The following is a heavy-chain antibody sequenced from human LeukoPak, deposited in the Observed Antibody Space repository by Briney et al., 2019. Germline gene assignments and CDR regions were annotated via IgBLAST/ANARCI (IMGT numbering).Heavy chain of an antibody. J-gene: IGHJ4*02. CDR3: AKQLGYCSDGSCYLPY. Sequence: GGSLGLSCAASGFTFSTYAMSWVRQAPGKGLEWVSTISDSGANTYYADSVRGRFTISRDNSKSTLCLQMNSLRAEDTAVYYCAKQLGYCSDGSCYLPYWGQGTLVTVSS. CDR1: GFTFSTYA. D-gene: IGHD2-15*01. CDR2: ISDSGANT. V-gene: IGHV3-23*01.